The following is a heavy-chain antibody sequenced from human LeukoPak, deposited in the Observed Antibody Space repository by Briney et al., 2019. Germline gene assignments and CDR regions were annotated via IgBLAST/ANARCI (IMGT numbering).Heavy chain of an antibody. D-gene: IGHD6-25*01. Sequence: GGTLRLSCVASGVTISNNYMNWVRQGPGKGLEWVADIYNDGSTSYPDSLTGRFTISRDNPKNTLSLQMNSLRVDDTAVYYCGRDLIGTAASWDFWGQGTLVTVSS. CDR1: GVTISNNY. CDR2: IYNDGST. V-gene: IGHV3-53*01. J-gene: IGHJ4*02. CDR3: GRDLIGTAASWDF.